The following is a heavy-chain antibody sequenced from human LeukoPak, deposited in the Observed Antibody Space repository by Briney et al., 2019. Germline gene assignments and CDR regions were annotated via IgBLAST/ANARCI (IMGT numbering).Heavy chain of an antibody. CDR2: IYPGDSDA. CDR3: ARHMGQGGNLHTQFDY. CDR1: GYDFTNYW. D-gene: IGHD4-23*01. J-gene: IGHJ4*02. V-gene: IGHV5-51*01. Sequence: GESLKISCKGSGYDFTNYWIGWVRQMPGKGLEWMGIIYPGDSDARYSPSFQGQVTFSADKSITTAYLQWSSLKASDTAMYYCARHMGQGGNLHTQFDYWGQGTLVTVSS.